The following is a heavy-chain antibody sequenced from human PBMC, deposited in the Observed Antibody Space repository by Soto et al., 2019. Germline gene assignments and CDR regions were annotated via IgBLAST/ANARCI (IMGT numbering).Heavy chain of an antibody. CDR3: AKGGQLLTEGGGY. J-gene: IGHJ4*02. D-gene: IGHD2-2*01. Sequence: EVPLVESGGGLVQPGRSLRLSCAASGFTFDDYAMHWVRQAPGKGLEWVSGISWNSGSIGYADSVKGRFTISRDNAKNSLYLQMNRLRAADTALYYCAKGGQLLTEGGGYWGQGTLVTVSS. V-gene: IGHV3-9*01. CDR1: GFTFDDYA. CDR2: ISWNSGSI.